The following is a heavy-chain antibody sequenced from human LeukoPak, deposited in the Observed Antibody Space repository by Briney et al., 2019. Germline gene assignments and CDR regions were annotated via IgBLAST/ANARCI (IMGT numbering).Heavy chain of an antibody. D-gene: IGHD3-22*01. CDR3: AKDKDRVRSGYWFPYYFDY. CDR2: ISSDGSTI. V-gene: IGHV3-48*04. CDR1: EFTFSSYS. J-gene: IGHJ4*02. Sequence: GGSLRLSCAASEFTFSSYSMNWVRQAPGKGLEWVSYISSDGSTIYYADSVKGRLTISRDNAKNSLYLQMNSLRAEDTAVYYCAKDKDRVRSGYWFPYYFDYWGQGTLVTVSS.